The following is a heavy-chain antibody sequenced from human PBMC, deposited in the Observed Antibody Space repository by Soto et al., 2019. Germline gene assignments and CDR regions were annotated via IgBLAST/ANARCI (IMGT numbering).Heavy chain of an antibody. V-gene: IGHV4-30-4*08. CDR1: GASIINNHYY. CDR3: ARASMIGVPGFFDV. J-gene: IGHJ2*01. CDR2: IYYSGST. D-gene: IGHD3-22*01. Sequence: QVRLQESGPGLVKPSQPLSLTCTVSGASIINNHYYWNFIRQPPGTGLEWIGYIYYSGSTCYNPSLEPRLTISIDTSRNQVSLELSSVTAAETAVYFCARASMIGVPGFFDVWCRGTLVTVST.